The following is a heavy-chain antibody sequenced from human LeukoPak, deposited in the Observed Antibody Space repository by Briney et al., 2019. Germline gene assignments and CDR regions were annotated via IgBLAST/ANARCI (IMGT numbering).Heavy chain of an antibody. V-gene: IGHV3-49*04. CDR2: IRSKAYGGTT. J-gene: IGHJ5*02. CDR3: TRGAEDWFDP. CDR1: GFTFGDYA. Sequence: QPGRSLRLSCTASGFTFGDYAMSWVRQAPGKGLEWVGFIRSKAYGGTTVYAASVKGRFTISRDDSRSIAYLQMNSLKTEDTAVYYCTRGAEDWFDPWGQGTPVTVSS.